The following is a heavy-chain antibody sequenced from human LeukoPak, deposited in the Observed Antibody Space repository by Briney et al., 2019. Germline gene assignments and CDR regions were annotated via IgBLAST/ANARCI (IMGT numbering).Heavy chain of an antibody. CDR2: IYTSGST. Sequence: SETLSLTCTVSGGSISSYYWSWIRQPAGKGLEWIGRIYTSGSTNYNPSLKSRVTMSVDTSKNQFSLKLSSVTAADTAVYYCARDGCSGGSCYFDYWGQGTLVTVSS. J-gene: IGHJ4*02. D-gene: IGHD2-15*01. CDR3: ARDGCSGGSCYFDY. CDR1: GGSISSYY. V-gene: IGHV4-4*07.